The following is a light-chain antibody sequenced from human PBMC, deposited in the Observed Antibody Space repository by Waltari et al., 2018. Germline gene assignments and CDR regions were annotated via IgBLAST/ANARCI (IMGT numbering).Light chain of an antibody. CDR2: AAS. CDR3: QQLNSYPPYT. CDR1: QGISSY. Sequence: DIQLTQSPSFLSASVGDRVTITCRASQGISSYLAWYQQKPGKAPKLLIYAASILQSGVPSKVHGRGSWTEFTLTISSLQPEDFATYYCQQLNSYPPYTFGQGTKLEIK. J-gene: IGKJ2*01. V-gene: IGKV1-9*01.